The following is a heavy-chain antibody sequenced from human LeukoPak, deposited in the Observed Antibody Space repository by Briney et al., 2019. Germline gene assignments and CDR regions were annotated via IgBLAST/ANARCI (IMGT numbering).Heavy chain of an antibody. D-gene: IGHD6-19*01. Sequence: PSETLSLTCAVYGGSFSGYYWSWIRQPPGKGLEWIGEISHSGSTNYNPSLKSRVTISVDTSKNQFSLKLSSVTAADTAVYYCARYRYSSGWYETIYYFDYWGQGTLVTVSS. CDR1: GGSFSGYY. CDR2: ISHSGST. J-gene: IGHJ4*02. CDR3: ARYRYSSGWYETIYYFDY. V-gene: IGHV4-34*01.